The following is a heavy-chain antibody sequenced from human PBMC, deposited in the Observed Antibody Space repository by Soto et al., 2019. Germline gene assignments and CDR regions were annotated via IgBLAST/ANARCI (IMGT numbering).Heavy chain of an antibody. CDR2: VSGYNGLT. CDR1: GYTFSNYG. D-gene: IGHD3-10*01. Sequence: QVQLVQSGDEVKKTGASMKVSCKASGYTFSNYGISWVRQAPGQGLEWMGWVSGYNGLTAYAQNVQGRVTLTIDTPTRTIFMELTSLRSNDTAVYYCARDEGIRGFDSWGQGTLVTVSS. V-gene: IGHV1-18*04. J-gene: IGHJ4*02. CDR3: ARDEGIRGFDS.